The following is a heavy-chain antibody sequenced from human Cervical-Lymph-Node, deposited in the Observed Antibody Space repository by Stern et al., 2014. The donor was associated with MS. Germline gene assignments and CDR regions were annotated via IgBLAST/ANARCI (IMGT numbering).Heavy chain of an antibody. CDR3: ARVNTGYNWFDY. CDR2: IYHSGTT. D-gene: IGHD5-12*01. CDR1: GGSISNTNW. V-gene: IGHV4-4*02. Sequence: VQLVESGPGLVKPSGTLSLTCAVSGGSISNTNWWGWVRQTPGMGLEWIGEIYHSGTTNFSPSLKSRVTMSVDKSKNQFSLEVKSVTAADTAIYHCARVNTGYNWFDYWGQGTLVTVSS. J-gene: IGHJ5*01.